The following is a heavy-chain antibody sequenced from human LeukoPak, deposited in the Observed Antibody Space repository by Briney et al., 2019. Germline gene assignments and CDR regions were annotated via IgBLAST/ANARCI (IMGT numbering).Heavy chain of an antibody. J-gene: IGHJ6*04. D-gene: IGHD2-15*01. CDR2: ISSSSSYI. Sequence: GGSLRLSCAASGFTFSSYSMNWVRQAPGKGLEWVSSISSSSSYIYCADSVKGRFTISRDNAKNSLYLQMNSLRAEDTAVYYCASPVIVTKRNYYYGMDVWGKGTTVTVSS. V-gene: IGHV3-21*01. CDR3: ASPVIVTKRNYYYGMDV. CDR1: GFTFSSYS.